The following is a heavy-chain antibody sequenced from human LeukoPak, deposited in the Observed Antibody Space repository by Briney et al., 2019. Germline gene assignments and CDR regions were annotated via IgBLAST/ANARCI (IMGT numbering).Heavy chain of an antibody. CDR3: ARHGNDIPSDQ. V-gene: IGHV4-39*01. Sequence: SETLSLTCTVSGGSVRNSDSYWGWIRQPPGKGPEWIASIYYSGSTYYNSSLKSRVTISVDTSNNHFSLNVSSVTAADSAVYYCARHGNDIPSDQWGRGTLVTVSS. CDR1: GGSVRNSDSY. D-gene: IGHD1-1*01. J-gene: IGHJ2*01. CDR2: IYYSGST.